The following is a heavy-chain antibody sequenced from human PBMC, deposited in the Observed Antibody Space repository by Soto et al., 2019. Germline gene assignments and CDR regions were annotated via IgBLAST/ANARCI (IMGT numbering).Heavy chain of an antibody. J-gene: IGHJ6*03. CDR3: ARPSGDIVVVPAASPYYYYMDV. V-gene: IGHV3-33*01. D-gene: IGHD2-2*01. CDR1: GFTFSSYG. Sequence: PGGSLRLSCAASGFTFSSYGMHWVRQAPGKGLEWVAVIWYDGSNKYYADSVKGRFTISRDNSKNKLYLQMNSLGAEDTAVYYCARPSGDIVVVPAASPYYYYMDVWGKGTTVTVSS. CDR2: IWYDGSNK.